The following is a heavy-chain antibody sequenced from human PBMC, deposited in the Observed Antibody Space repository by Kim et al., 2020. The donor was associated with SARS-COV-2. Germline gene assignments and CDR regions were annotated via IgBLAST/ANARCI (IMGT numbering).Heavy chain of an antibody. D-gene: IGHD2-8*01. CDR2: INQDESKI. V-gene: IGHV3-7*05. CDR3: ARDSATCNGCAFDV. J-gene: IGHJ3*01. CDR1: TVTFSTFY. Sequence: GGSLRLSCAASTVTFSTFYMSWVRQAPGKGLEWVANINQDESKINYVDSVKGRFTISRDNARNSLFLQMSSLRTEDTALYYCARDSATCNGCAFDVWGQGIMVTVSS.